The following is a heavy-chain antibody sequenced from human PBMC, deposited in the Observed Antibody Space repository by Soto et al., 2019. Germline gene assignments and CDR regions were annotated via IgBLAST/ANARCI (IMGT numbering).Heavy chain of an antibody. D-gene: IGHD3-10*01. V-gene: IGHV4-59*01. Sequence: PSETLSLTCTVSGGSISSYYWSWIRQPPGKGLEWIGYIYYSGSTNYNPSLKSRVTISVDTSKNQFSLKLSSVTAADTAVYYCARTPPMVRGVITYYYYYMDVWGKGTTVTVSS. CDR2: IYYSGST. CDR1: GGSISSYY. J-gene: IGHJ6*03. CDR3: ARTPPMVRGVITYYYYYMDV.